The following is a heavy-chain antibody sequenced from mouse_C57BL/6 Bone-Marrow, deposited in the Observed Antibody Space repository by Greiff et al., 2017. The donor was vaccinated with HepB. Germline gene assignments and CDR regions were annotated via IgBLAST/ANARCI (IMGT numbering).Heavy chain of an antibody. Sequence: EVQLMESGGGLVQPGESLKLSCESNEYEFPSHDMSWVRKTPEKRLELVAAINNDGGSTYYPDTMERRFIISRDNTKKTLYLQMSRLRSEDTALYYCARPRYGTVVARWGQGTLVTVSA. J-gene: IGHJ3*01. D-gene: IGHD1-1*01. CDR2: INNDGGST. V-gene: IGHV5-2*01. CDR1: EYEFPSHD. CDR3: ARPRYGTVVAR.